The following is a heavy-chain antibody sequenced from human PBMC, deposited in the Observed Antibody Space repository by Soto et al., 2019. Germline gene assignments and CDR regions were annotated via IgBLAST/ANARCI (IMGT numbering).Heavy chain of an antibody. CDR2: IKQDGSEK. CDR1: GFLFSNYW. J-gene: IGHJ3*02. CDR3: ARDRGADALDI. D-gene: IGHD3-10*01. V-gene: IGHV3-7*05. Sequence: EVQLVESGGGLVQPGGSLRLSCAASGFLFSNYWMSWVRQVPGRGLEWLAYIKQDGSEKYYVGSLKGRFIISRDNANSSLYLQMNSLRADDTAVYYCARDRGADALDIWGQGTMVTVSS.